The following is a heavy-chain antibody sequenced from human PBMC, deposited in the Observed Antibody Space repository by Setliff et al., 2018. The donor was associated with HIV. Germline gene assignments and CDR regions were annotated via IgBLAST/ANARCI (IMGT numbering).Heavy chain of an antibody. CDR2: INHSGSA. D-gene: IGHD1-1*01. CDR3: ARRGWNAYKAFDY. V-gene: IGHV4-59*08. Sequence: SETLSLTCTVSGGSISSYYWTWIRQPAGKGLEWIGEINHSGSANYNPSLKSRVTISVDTSKNQFSLKLSSVTAADTAVYYCARRGWNAYKAFDYWGQGTLVTVSS. J-gene: IGHJ4*02. CDR1: GGSISSYY.